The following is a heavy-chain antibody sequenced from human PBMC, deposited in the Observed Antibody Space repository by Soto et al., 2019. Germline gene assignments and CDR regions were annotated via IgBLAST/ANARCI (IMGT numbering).Heavy chain of an antibody. D-gene: IGHD2-15*01. V-gene: IGHV1-2*04. CDR2: INPNSGGT. CDR1: GYTFTGYY. Sequence: ASVKGACKASGYTFTGYYMHWVRQTTGQGLEWMGWINPNSGGTNYAQKFQGWVTMTRDTSISTAYMELSRLRSDDTAVYYCAREEAGGNWNYFDYWGQGTLVTVSS. J-gene: IGHJ4*02. CDR3: AREEAGGNWNYFDY.